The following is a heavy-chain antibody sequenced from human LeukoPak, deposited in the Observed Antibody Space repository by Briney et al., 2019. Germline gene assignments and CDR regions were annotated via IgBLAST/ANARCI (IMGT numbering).Heavy chain of an antibody. Sequence: SETLSLTCTVSGGSISSGDYYWSWVRQPPGTGLEWIGNIFYTGRTEFNPSLRSRLTMSVDTSKNQFSLKLTSVTAADTAVYYCAKGEVTIFGEFIDNYHYYGMDFWGQGTTVTVSS. CDR2: IFYTGRT. CDR3: AKGEVTIFGEFIDNYHYYGMDF. J-gene: IGHJ6*02. D-gene: IGHD3-3*01. CDR1: GGSISSGDYY. V-gene: IGHV4-30-4*01.